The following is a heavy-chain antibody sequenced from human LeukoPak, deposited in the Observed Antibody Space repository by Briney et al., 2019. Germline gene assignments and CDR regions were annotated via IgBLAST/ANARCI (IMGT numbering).Heavy chain of an antibody. Sequence: PSETLSLTCTVSGGSISSSSYYWGWIRQPPGKGLEWIGSIYYSGSTYYNPSLKSRVTISVDTSKNQFSLKLSSVTAADTAVYYCARDHVAKLWFGELQYNWFDPWGQGTLVTVSS. V-gene: IGHV4-39*07. CDR3: ARDHVAKLWFGELQYNWFDP. D-gene: IGHD3-10*01. J-gene: IGHJ5*02. CDR1: GGSISSSSYY. CDR2: IYYSGST.